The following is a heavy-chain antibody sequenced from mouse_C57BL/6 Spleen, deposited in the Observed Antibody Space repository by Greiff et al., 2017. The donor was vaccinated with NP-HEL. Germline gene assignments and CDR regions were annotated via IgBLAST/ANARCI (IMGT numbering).Heavy chain of an antibody. CDR3: ARHGPPYYDYEDYYAMDY. Sequence: VKLMESGAELVKPGASVKLSCKASGYTFTEYTIHWVKQRSGQGLEWIGWFYPGSGSIKYNEKFKDKATLTADKSSSTVYMELSRLTSEDSAVYFCARHGPPYYDYEDYYAMDYWGQGTSVTVSS. J-gene: IGHJ4*01. V-gene: IGHV1-62-2*01. D-gene: IGHD2-4*01. CDR1: GYTFTEYT. CDR2: FYPGSGSI.